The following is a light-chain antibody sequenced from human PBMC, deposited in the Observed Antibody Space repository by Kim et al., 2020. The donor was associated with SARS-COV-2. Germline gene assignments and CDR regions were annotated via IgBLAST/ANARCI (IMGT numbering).Light chain of an antibody. CDR2: DVN. CDR1: NSDIGGYNY. CDR3: SSYTWSSTWV. Sequence: GQSVTTSCTGSNSDIGGYNYVSWYQQHPGQAPKLILFDVNKWPSGVSQRFSGSKSGNTASLTISRLQAEDEAHYYCSSYTWSSTWVFGGGTKVTVL. V-gene: IGLV2-14*03. J-gene: IGLJ3*02.